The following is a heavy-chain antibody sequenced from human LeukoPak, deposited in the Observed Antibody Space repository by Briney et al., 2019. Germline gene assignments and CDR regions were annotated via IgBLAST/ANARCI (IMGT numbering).Heavy chain of an antibody. CDR2: IYYSGST. J-gene: IGHJ4*02. Sequence: SETLSLTCTVSGGSISSSSYYWGWIRQPPGKGLEWIGSIYYSGSTYYNPSLKIRVTISVDTSKNQFSLKLSSVTAADTAVYYCASDYYYDSSGYYAPFDYWGQGTQVTVSS. CDR3: ASDYYYDSSGYYAPFDY. V-gene: IGHV4-39*01. CDR1: GGSISSSSYY. D-gene: IGHD3-22*01.